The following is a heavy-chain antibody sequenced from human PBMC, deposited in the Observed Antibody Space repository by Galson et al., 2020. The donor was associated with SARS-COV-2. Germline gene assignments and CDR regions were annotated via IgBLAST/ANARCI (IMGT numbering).Heavy chain of an antibody. CDR2: ISYDGSNK. J-gene: IGHJ4*02. V-gene: IGHV3-30*04. CDR1: GFNFSSYA. CDR3: ARAYSGSYSACVGY. Sequence: GESLKISCAASGFNFSSYAMHWVRQAPGKGLEWVAVISYDGSNKYYADPVKGRFTISRDNSKNTLYLQMNSLRAEDTAVYYCARAYSGSYSACVGYCGQGTLVAVSS. D-gene: IGHD1-26*01.